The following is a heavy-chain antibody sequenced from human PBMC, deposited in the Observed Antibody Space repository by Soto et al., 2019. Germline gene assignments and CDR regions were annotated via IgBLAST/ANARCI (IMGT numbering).Heavy chain of an antibody. CDR3: ACLVGTYRVWYFDL. D-gene: IGHD1-26*01. Sequence: EVQLVESGGGLVQPGGSLRLSCAASGFTFSRYWMYWVRQAPGKGLVWVSRINGDGSSTTYADSVKGRFTISRDNANNTLHWQRNSPRAQDTGFYYCACLVGTYRVWYFDLWGRGTLVTVSS. J-gene: IGHJ2*01. CDR1: GFTFSRYW. CDR2: INGDGSST. V-gene: IGHV3-74*01.